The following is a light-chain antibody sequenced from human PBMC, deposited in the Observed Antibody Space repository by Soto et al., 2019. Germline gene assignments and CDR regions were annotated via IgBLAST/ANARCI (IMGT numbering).Light chain of an antibody. CDR1: SSDVGGYNY. CDR2: HVS. CDR3: SSYTSTSTYV. J-gene: IGLJ1*01. V-gene: IGLV2-14*01. Sequence: QSVLTQPASVSGSPGQSITISCTGTSSDVGGYNYVSWYQQYPGKAPKLMIYHVSNRPSGVSNRFSGSKSGNSASLTISGLQAKDEADYYCSSYTSTSTYVFGTGTKVTVL.